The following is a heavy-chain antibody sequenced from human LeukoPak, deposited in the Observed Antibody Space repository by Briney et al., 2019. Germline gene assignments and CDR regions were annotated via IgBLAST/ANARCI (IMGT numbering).Heavy chain of an antibody. CDR2: IKQDGSEK. D-gene: IGHD5-18*01. Sequence: GGSLRLSCAASRFTFSTYWMSWVRQAPGKGREWVANIKQDGSEKYYVDSVKGRFTISRDNAKNSLYLQMNSLRAEDTAIYYCARDLDSYGWFDYWGQGTLVTVSS. CDR1: RFTFSTYW. J-gene: IGHJ4*02. CDR3: ARDLDSYGWFDY. V-gene: IGHV3-7*01.